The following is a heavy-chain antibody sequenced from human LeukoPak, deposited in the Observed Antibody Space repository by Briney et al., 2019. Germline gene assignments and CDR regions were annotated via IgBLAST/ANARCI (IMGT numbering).Heavy chain of an antibody. CDR3: ARGVLLTPGIAAARSGY. J-gene: IGHJ4*02. CDR1: GGSFSGYY. Sequence: TSETLSLTCAVYGGSFSGYYSSWIRPPPGKGLEWVGEMNHSRSTNDSTSHKSRVTISVDTSKNQSSLKLSSVTAADTAVYYCARGVLLTPGIAAARSGYWGQGTLVTVSS. V-gene: IGHV4-34*01. CDR2: MNHSRST. D-gene: IGHD6-13*01.